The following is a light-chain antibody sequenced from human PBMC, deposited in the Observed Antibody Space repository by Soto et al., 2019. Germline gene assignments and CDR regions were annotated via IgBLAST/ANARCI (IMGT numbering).Light chain of an antibody. Sequence: QSALTQPPSVSAAPGQKVTISCSGSTSNIGNHFVSWYQQLPGTAPKLLIYDNDKRPSGIPDRFSGSKSGTSATLGITGLQTGDEADYYCGTWDNSLNTGWVFGGGTKLTVL. CDR1: TSNIGNHF. V-gene: IGLV1-51*01. CDR2: DND. J-gene: IGLJ3*02. CDR3: GTWDNSLNTGWV.